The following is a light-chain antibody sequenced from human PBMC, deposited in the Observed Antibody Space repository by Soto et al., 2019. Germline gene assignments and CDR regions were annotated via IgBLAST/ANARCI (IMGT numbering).Light chain of an antibody. CDR1: SGSVSTSYY. CDR2: STN. CDR3: ALYMGSGIWV. Sequence: QAVVTQEPSFSVSPGRTVTLTCGLSSGSVSTSYYPSWYQQTPGQAPRTLIYSTNTRSSGVPDRCSGSILGNKAALTITGAQADDEADYYCALYMGSGIWVFGGGTKLTVL. J-gene: IGLJ3*02. V-gene: IGLV8-61*01.